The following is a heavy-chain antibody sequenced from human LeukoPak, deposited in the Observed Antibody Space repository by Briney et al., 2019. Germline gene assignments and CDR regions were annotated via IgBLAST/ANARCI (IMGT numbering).Heavy chain of an antibody. D-gene: IGHD3-3*01. V-gene: IGHV1-18*01. Sequence: GASVKVSCKASGYTFTSYGISWVRQAPGQGLEWMGWISAYNGNTNYAQKLQGRVTMTTDTSTSTAYMELRSLRSDDTAVYYCARDRRPPLRFLEWLPIDYWGQGTLVTVSS. CDR2: ISAYNGNT. CDR3: ARDRRPPLRFLEWLPIDY. CDR1: GYTFTSYG. J-gene: IGHJ4*02.